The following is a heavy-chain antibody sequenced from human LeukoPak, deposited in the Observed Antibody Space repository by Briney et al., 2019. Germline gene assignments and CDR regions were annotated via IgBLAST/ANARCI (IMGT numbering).Heavy chain of an antibody. V-gene: IGHV4-39*07. CDR2: IYYSETT. CDR3: ARGETYYYGSGSYYTYIYYFDY. Sequence: SETLSLTCTVSGGSISSSSYYWGWIRQPPGKGLEWFGNIYYSETTYYNPSLESRVTISIDTSNNQFSLKLSSVTAADTAVYYCARGETYYYGSGSYYTYIYYFDYWGQGTLVTVSS. CDR1: GGSISSSSYY. J-gene: IGHJ4*02. D-gene: IGHD3-10*01.